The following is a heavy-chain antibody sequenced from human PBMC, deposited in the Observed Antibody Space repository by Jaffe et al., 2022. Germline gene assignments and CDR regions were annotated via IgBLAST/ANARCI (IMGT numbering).Heavy chain of an antibody. V-gene: IGHV1-69*02. CDR3: ARADYGDSTYAFDI. J-gene: IGHJ3*02. D-gene: IGHD4-17*01. CDR1: GGTFSSYT. Sequence: QVQLVQSGAEVKKPGSSVKVSCKASGGTFSSYTISWVRQAPGQGLEWMGRIIPILGIANYAQKFQGRVTITADKSTSTAYMELSSLRSEDTAVYYCARADYGDSTYAFDIWGQGTMVTVSS. CDR2: IIPILGIA.